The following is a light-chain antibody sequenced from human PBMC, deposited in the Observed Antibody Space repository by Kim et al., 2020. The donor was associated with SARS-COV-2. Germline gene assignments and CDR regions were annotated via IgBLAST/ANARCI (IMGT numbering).Light chain of an antibody. J-gene: IGLJ3*02. CDR3: QVWDSSSDHWV. CDR1: NIGSKS. CDR2: YDS. V-gene: IGLV3-21*04. Sequence: RGKTARITCGGNNIGSKSVHWYQQKPGQAPVLVIYYDSDRPSGIPERFSGSNSGNTATLTISRVEAGDEADYYCQVWDSSSDHWVFGGGTQLTVL.